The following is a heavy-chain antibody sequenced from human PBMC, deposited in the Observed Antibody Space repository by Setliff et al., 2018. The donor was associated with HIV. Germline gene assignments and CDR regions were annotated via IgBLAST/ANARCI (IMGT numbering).Heavy chain of an antibody. D-gene: IGHD5-18*01. CDR1: GFTFSSYT. J-gene: IGHJ4*02. Sequence: GGSLRLSCAASGFTFSSYTMNWARQAPGKGLEWVSSISSSSYYIYYADSVKGRFTISRDNAKNSLFLQMNSLRAEDTAVFYCASIELAAMVPVDYWGQGTLVTVSS. CDR3: ASIELAAMVPVDY. CDR2: ISSSSYYI. V-gene: IGHV3-21*01.